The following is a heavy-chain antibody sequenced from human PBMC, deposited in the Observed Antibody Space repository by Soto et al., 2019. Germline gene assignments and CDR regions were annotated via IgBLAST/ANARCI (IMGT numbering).Heavy chain of an antibody. CDR2: INHSGRT. V-gene: IGHV4-34*01. J-gene: IGHJ6*02. D-gene: IGHD5-12*01. Sequence: SETLSLTCAVYGGSFGGYYWSWIRQPPGRGREWIGEINHSGRTNYNPSLRSRVTISVDTSKNQFSLKLSAVTAADTAVYYCARGRLRVATIVTYYYYRMDVWGQGTTVT. CDR3: ARGRLRVATIVTYYYYRMDV. CDR1: GGSFGGYY.